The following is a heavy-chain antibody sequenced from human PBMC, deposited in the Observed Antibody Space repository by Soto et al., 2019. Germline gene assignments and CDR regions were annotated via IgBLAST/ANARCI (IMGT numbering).Heavy chain of an antibody. Sequence: SETLSLTCAVYGGSFSGYYWSWIRQPPGKGLEWIGEINHSGSTNYNPSLKSRVTISVDTSKNQFSLKLSSVTAADTAVYYCARDHPIGVVIPPDYYYYMDVWGKGTTVTVSS. J-gene: IGHJ6*03. V-gene: IGHV4-34*01. D-gene: IGHD3-3*01. CDR1: GGSFSGYY. CDR2: INHSGST. CDR3: ARDHPIGVVIPPDYYYYMDV.